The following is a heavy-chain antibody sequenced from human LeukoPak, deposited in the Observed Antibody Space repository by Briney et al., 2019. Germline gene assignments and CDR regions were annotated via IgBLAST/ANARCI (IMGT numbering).Heavy chain of an antibody. V-gene: IGHV4-39*01. CDR2: IYYSGST. CDR1: GGSISSSSYY. Sequence: SETLSLTCTVSGGSISSSSYYWGWIRQPPGKGLEWIGSIYYSGSTYYNPSLKSRVTISVDTSKNQFSLKLSSVTAADTAVYYCATRPYCSGGSCFEFDYWGQGTLVTVSS. CDR3: ATRPYCSGGSCFEFDY. D-gene: IGHD2-15*01. J-gene: IGHJ4*02.